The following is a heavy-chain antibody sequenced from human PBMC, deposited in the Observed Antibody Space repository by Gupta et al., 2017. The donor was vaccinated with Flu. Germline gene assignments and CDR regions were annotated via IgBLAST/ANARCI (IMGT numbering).Heavy chain of an antibody. D-gene: IGHD2-2*01. Sequence: EWIWEINHSGSTNYNPSLKSRVTISVDTSKNQFSLKLSSVTAADTAVYYCAREICTRYCSSTSCYCRTPRVLMRGGNFDYWGQGTLDTVSS. V-gene: IGHV4-34*01. CDR2: INHSGST. J-gene: IGHJ4*02. CDR3: AREICTRYCSSTSCYCRTPRVLMRGGNFDY.